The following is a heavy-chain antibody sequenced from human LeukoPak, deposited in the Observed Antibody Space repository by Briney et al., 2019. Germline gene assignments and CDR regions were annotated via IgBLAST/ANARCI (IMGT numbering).Heavy chain of an antibody. D-gene: IGHD6-19*01. CDR3: ARNIAVAGRGDYMDV. Sequence: SETLSLTCSVSGGSISSSSYFWGWIRQPPGKGLEWIASVHYSGSTYYNPSLKNRVTISVDTSKNQFSLKLSSVTAADTAVYYCARNIAVAGRGDYMDVWGKGTTVTISS. CDR2: VHYSGST. J-gene: IGHJ6*03. CDR1: GGSISSSSYF. V-gene: IGHV4-39*01.